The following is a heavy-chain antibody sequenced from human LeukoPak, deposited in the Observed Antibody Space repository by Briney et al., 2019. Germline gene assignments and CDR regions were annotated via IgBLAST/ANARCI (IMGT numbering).Heavy chain of an antibody. Sequence: SETLSLTCTASGGSISGSSYYWGWIRQPPGKGLEWIGSIYYSGSTYYKPSLKSRVTISLDTSKNHFYLKLSSVTAADTAVYYCARGSYDILTGYSTLGEYWGQGTLVTVSS. CDR1: GGSISGSSYY. CDR3: ARGSYDILTGYSTLGEY. V-gene: IGHV4-39*02. D-gene: IGHD3-9*01. J-gene: IGHJ4*02. CDR2: IYYSGST.